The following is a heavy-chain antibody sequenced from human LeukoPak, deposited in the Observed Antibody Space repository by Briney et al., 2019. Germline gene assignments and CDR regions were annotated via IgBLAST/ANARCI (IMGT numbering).Heavy chain of an antibody. CDR3: AKDRGHCTNGVCHNYYYMDV. CDR2: ISGSGGST. D-gene: IGHD2-8*01. Sequence: GGSLRLSCAASGFTFSSYAMSWVRQAPGKGLEWVSTISGSGGSTDYADSVKGRFTISRDNSKNTLYLRMNSLRAEDTAVYYCAKDRGHCTNGVCHNYYYMDVWGKGTTVTVSS. J-gene: IGHJ6*03. V-gene: IGHV3-23*01. CDR1: GFTFSSYA.